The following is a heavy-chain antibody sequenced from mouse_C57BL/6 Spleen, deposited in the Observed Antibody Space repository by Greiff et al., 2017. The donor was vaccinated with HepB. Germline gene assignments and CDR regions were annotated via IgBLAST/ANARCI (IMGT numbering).Heavy chain of an antibody. V-gene: IGHV1-81*01. CDR1: GYTFTSYG. J-gene: IGHJ3*01. D-gene: IGHD2-4*01. CDR2: IYPRSGNT. Sequence: QVQLKQSGAELARPGASVKLSCKASGYTFTSYGISWVKQRTGQGLEWIGEIYPRSGNTYYNEKFKGKATLTADKSSSTAYMELRSLTSEDSAVYSCARAYDYDGAWFAYWGQGTLVTVSA. CDR3: ARAYDYDGAWFAY.